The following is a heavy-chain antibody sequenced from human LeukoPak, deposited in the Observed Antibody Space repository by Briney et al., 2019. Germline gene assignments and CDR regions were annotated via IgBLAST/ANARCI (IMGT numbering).Heavy chain of an antibody. D-gene: IGHD5-18*01. V-gene: IGHV4-38-2*02. CDR3: ARDRGYSYGYVDY. J-gene: IGHJ4*02. CDR1: GYSISTGYY. CDR2: FYHGGST. Sequence: SETLSLTCTVSGYSISTGYYWDWIRQPPGKGLEWIGTFYHGGSTYYNPSLKSRVTISVDTSKSQFSLKLSSVTAADTAVYYCARDRGYSYGYVDYWGQGTLVTVSS.